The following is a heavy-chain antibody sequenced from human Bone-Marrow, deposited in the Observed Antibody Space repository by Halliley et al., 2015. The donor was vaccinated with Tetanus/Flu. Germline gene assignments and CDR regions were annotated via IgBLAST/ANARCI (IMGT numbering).Heavy chain of an antibody. V-gene: IGHV5-51*03. CDR2: IYPGDSDT. Sequence: QLVQSGGEVKKPGESLKISCKGSGYSFTRYWIARVRQMPGRGLEWMGIIYPGDSDTRYSPSFQGQVTISADKSISTAYLQWSPLKASDTAMYYCAREVGDNYYDTSGYYVNFDYWGQGTLVTVSS. CDR1: GYSFTRYW. CDR3: AREVGDNYYDTSGYYVNFDY. J-gene: IGHJ4*02. D-gene: IGHD3-22*01.